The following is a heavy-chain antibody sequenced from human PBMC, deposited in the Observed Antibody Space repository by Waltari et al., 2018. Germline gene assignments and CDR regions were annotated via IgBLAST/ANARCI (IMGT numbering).Heavy chain of an antibody. V-gene: IGHV1-3*01. Sequence: QVQLVQSGAEVKKPGASVKVSCTASGYTFTISAMHCVRQAPGQRLEWMGWINAGNGNTKYSQKFQGRVTITRDTSASTAYMELSSLRSEDTAVYYCARVGSGYDYYYFDYWGQGTLVTVSS. J-gene: IGHJ4*02. CDR1: GYTFTISA. CDR3: ARVGSGYDYYYFDY. D-gene: IGHD5-12*01. CDR2: INAGNGNT.